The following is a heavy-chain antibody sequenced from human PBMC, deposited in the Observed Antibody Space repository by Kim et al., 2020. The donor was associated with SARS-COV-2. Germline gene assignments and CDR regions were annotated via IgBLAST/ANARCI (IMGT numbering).Heavy chain of an antibody. Sequence: SSPYFQGTVTISADKSISTAYLQWSSLKASDTAMYYCARRYRRVGSEIDYWGQGTLVTVSS. J-gene: IGHJ4*02. V-gene: IGHV5-51*01. CDR3: ARRYRRVGSEIDY. D-gene: IGHD1-26*01.